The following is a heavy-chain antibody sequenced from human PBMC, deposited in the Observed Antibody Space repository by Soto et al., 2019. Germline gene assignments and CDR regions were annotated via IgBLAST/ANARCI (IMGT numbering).Heavy chain of an antibody. CDR2: ISSSSSTI. D-gene: IGHD3-3*01. V-gene: IGHV3-48*02. CDR3: ASILEWSRTDYYYYGMDV. Sequence: GGSLRLSCAASGFTFSSYSMNWVRQAPGEGLEWVSYISSSSSTIYYADSVKGRFTISRDNAKNSLYLQMNSLRDEDTAVYYCASILEWSRTDYYYYGMDVWGQGTTVTVSS. J-gene: IGHJ6*02. CDR1: GFTFSSYS.